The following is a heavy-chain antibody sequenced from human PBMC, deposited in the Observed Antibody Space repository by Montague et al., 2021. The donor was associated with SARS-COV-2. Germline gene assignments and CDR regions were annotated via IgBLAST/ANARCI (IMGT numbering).Heavy chain of an antibody. CDR1: GYTFTNYD. D-gene: IGHD2-15*01. CDR2: MNPNNDNR. J-gene: IGHJ6*02. Sequence: SVKVSCKASGYTFTNYDINWVRQAPGQGLEWMGWMNPNNDNRGYXQKFEGRVTMTRNTSISTAYTELSSLRSEDTAVYYCARAEYCSGGSCGYYYYGMDVWGQGTSVTVSS. CDR3: ARAEYCSGGSCGYYYYGMDV. V-gene: IGHV1-8*01.